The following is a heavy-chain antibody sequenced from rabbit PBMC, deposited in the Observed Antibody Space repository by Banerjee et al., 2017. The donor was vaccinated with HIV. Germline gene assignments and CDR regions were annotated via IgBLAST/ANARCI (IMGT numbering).Heavy chain of an antibody. CDR1: GFSFSTTYY. D-gene: IGHD4-1*01. J-gene: IGHJ4*01. V-gene: IGHV1S45*01. CDR2: IYTGSSGST. Sequence: QEQLVESGGGLVQPEGSRTLTCTASGFSFSTTYYMCWVRQAPGKGPEWIACIYTGSSGSTYYASWAKGRFTISKTSSTTVTLQMTSLTAADTATYFCARDLAGVIGWNFGLWGPGTLVTVS. CDR3: ARDLAGVIGWNFGL.